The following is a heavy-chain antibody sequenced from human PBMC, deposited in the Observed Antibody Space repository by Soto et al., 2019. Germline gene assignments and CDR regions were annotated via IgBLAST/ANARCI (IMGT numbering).Heavy chain of an antibody. V-gene: IGHV3-23*01. CDR3: ANRDYYDSSGYLNYFDY. CDR1: GFTFSSYA. CDR2: ISGSGGST. D-gene: IGHD3-22*01. Sequence: PGGSLRLSCAASGFTFSSYAMSWVRQAPGKGLEWVSAISGSGGSTYYADSVKGRFTISRDNSKNTLYLQMNSLRAEDTAVYYCANRDYYDSSGYLNYFDYWGQGTLVTVSS. J-gene: IGHJ4*02.